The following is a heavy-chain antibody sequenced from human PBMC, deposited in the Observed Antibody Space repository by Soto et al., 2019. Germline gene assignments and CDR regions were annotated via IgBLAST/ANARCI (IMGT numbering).Heavy chain of an antibody. J-gene: IGHJ4*01. V-gene: IGHV4-59*08. D-gene: IGHD2-15*01. CDR2: IYYTGTT. CDR3: ARLGGRYQAFDY. CDR1: GSPISSYY. Sequence: PSETLSLTCNASGSPISSYYWGWFRQPPGQGLEWVGYIYYTGTTSYNPSLRSRVAISVDASKSQFSLNLRSVTAADTAVYYCARLGGRYQAFDYWGHGALVTVS.